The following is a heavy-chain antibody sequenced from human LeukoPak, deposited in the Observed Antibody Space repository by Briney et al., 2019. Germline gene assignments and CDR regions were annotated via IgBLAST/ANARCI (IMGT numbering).Heavy chain of an antibody. CDR1: GFTFSYYS. Sequence: GGSLRLSCAASGFTFSYYSMNWVRQAPGKGLEWVSSISSSSGYMYYADSLRGRFTISRDDAKNSLYLQMHSLRAEDAAVYYCARELARLGAFDYWGRGTLATVSS. D-gene: IGHD7-27*01. J-gene: IGHJ4*02. CDR3: ARELARLGAFDY. V-gene: IGHV3-21*01. CDR2: ISSSSGYM.